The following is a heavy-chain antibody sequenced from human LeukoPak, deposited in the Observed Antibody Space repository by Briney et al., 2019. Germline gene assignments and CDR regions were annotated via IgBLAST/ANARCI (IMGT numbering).Heavy chain of an antibody. J-gene: IGHJ4*02. V-gene: IGHV3-23*01. Sequence: PGGSLRLSCAGPAFTFRSNSLSWVRQAPGKGLEWVSGFRGSAFATYYADSVKGRFTISGDNSRNTLYLQMNSLRAEDTAVYYCAKMAYDSNGYPYWGQGTLVTVSS. D-gene: IGHD3-22*01. CDR3: AKMAYDSNGYPY. CDR2: FRGSAFAT. CDR1: AFTFRSNS.